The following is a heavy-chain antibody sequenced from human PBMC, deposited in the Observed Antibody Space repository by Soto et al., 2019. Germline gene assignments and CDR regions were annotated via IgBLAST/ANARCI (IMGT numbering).Heavy chain of an antibody. J-gene: IGHJ3*01. V-gene: IGHV4-30-4*01. CDR1: GGSISSTNYL. CDR3: ARVVIAATPGADAFDL. CDR2: ILYSGSA. Sequence: QVQLQESGPGLVKPSQTLSLTCTVSGGSISSTNYLWSWVRQRPGKGLEWIGYILYSGSAYYNPSLKSRVTISVDTSKNQFFLKLNSVTAADTAVYYCARVVIAATPGADAFDLWGQGTMLTVSS. D-gene: IGHD2-15*01.